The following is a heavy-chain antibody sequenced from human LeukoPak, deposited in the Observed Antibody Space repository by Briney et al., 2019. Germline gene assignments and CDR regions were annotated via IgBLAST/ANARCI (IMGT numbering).Heavy chain of an antibody. J-gene: IGHJ5*02. CDR2: LYYTGSS. V-gene: IGHV4-59*01. Sequence: SETLFLTCTVSGDSIRSYYWTWIRQPPGKGLEWIGYLYYTGSSNYNPSLKSRVTTSVDTSKNQLSLKLNSVTAADTAVYYCATFKWGRNWFDPWGQGTLVTVSS. CDR1: GDSIRSYY. CDR3: ATFKWGRNWFDP. D-gene: IGHD3-16*01.